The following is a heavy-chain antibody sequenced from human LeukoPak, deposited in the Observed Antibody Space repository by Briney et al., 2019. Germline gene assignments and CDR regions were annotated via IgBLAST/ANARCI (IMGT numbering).Heavy chain of an antibody. CDR1: GFTFSNYG. V-gene: IGHV3-7*01. CDR2: INQDGSEE. D-gene: IGHD2-15*01. CDR3: ARDGSKSCSGGSCYLNWFDP. Sequence: GGSLRLSCPASGFTFSNYGMHWVRQAPGKGLEWVANINQDGSEEYYVASVKGRFTISRDNAKNSLYLQMTSLRAEDTAVYYCARDGSKSCSGGSCYLNWFDPWGQGTLVTVSS. J-gene: IGHJ5*02.